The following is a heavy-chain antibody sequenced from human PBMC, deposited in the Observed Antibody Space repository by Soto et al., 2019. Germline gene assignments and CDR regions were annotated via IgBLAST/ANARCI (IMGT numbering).Heavy chain of an antibody. CDR2: IIPIFRTP. D-gene: IGHD1-1*01. CDR1: GDTFSSFA. J-gene: IGHJ6*02. CDR3: AREKDREQLGGNYYYALEV. Sequence: QVQLVQSGAEVKKPGSSVKVSCKASGDTFSSFAISWVRQAPGQGLEWMGGIIPIFRTPKYAQKFQGRVTVTADEPTSTAYMELSILRSEDTAVYYCAREKDREQLGGNYYYALEVWGQGTTVIVSS. V-gene: IGHV1-69*12.